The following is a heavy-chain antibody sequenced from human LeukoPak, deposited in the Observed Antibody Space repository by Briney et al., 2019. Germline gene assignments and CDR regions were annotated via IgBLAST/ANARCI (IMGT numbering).Heavy chain of an antibody. V-gene: IGHV3-43*02. CDR3: AKDIDIVVVVADTGDAFDI. CDR2: ISGDGGST. CDR1: GFTFDDYA. Sequence: PGGSLRLSCAASGFTFDDYAMHWVRQAPGKGLEWVSLISGDGGSTYYADSVKGRFTISRDNSKNSLYLQMNSLRTEDTALYYCAKDIDIVVVVADTGDAFDIWGQGTMVTVSS. J-gene: IGHJ3*02. D-gene: IGHD2-15*01.